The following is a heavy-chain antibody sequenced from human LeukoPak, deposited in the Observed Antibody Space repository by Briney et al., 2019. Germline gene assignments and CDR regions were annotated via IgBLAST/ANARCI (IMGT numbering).Heavy chain of an antibody. J-gene: IGHJ6*03. D-gene: IGHD2-8*01. V-gene: IGHV3-21*01. CDR3: ARSYCTNGVCCPRHYMDV. CDR2: ISSSSSYI. Sequence: GGSLSLSCAASGFTFSSYSMNWVRQAPGKGLEWVSSISSSSSYIYYADSVKGRFTISRDNAKNSLYLQMNSLRAEDTAVYYCARSYCTNGVCCPRHYMDVWGKGTTVTVSS. CDR1: GFTFSSYS.